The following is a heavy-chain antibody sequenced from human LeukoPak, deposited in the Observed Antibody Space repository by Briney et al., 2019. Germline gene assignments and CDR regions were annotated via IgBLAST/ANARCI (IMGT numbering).Heavy chain of an antibody. CDR2: IDPHSGGT. J-gene: IGHJ4*02. V-gene: IGHV1-2*02. D-gene: IGHD2-21*02. CDR1: GYSFTSGHTFNGYY. CDR3: ARGYCRAGDCQSFDY. Sequence: GASVKVSCRAAGYSFTSGHTFNGYYLHWVRQAPGQGLEWMGWIDPHSGGTNSAQKFHGRLTMTRDTSITTAYMELTSLRSDDTALYYCARGYCRAGDCQSFDYWGQGTLVTVSS.